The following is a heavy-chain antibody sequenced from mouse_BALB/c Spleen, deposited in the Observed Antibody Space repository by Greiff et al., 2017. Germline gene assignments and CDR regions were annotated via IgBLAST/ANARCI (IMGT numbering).Heavy chain of an antibody. CDR2: IWAGGST. CDR1: GFSLTSYG. V-gene: IGHV2-9*02. D-gene: IGHD1-1*01. Sequence: QVQLKESGPGLVAPSQSLSITCTVSGFSLTSYGVHWVRQPPGKGLEWLGVIWAGGSTNYNSALMSRLSISKDNSKSQVFLKMNSLQTDDTAMYYCARDGAYVWFAYWGQGTLVTVSA. J-gene: IGHJ3*01. CDR3: ARDGAYVWFAY.